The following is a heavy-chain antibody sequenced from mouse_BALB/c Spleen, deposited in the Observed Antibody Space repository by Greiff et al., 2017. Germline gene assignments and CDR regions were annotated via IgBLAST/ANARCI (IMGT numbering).Heavy chain of an antibody. J-gene: IGHJ4*01. V-gene: IGHV5-6*01. D-gene: IGHD2-1*01. CDR1: GFTFSSYV. CDR2: ISSGGSYT. Sequence: EVQGVESGGDLVKPGGSLKLSCAASGFTFSSYVMSWVRQTPDKRLEWVATISSGGSYTYYPDSVKGRFTISRDNAKNTLYLQMSSLKSEDTAMYYCAKGKLQDYYAMDYWGQGTSVTVSS. CDR3: AKGKLQDYYAMDY.